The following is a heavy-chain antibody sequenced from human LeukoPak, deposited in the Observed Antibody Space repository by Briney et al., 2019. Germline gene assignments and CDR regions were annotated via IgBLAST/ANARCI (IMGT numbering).Heavy chain of an antibody. CDR3: ASSAGGLLPFAY. V-gene: IGHV3-74*01. D-gene: IGHD6-13*01. J-gene: IGHJ4*02. CDR2: IKSDGSST. Sequence: GGSLRLSCAASGFSFSTYWMHWVRQAPGKGLVWVSRIKSDGSSTTSADSVKGRFTISRDNAKNALYLQMDSLRAEDTAVYYCASSAGGLLPFAYWGQGTLVTVSS. CDR1: GFSFSTYW.